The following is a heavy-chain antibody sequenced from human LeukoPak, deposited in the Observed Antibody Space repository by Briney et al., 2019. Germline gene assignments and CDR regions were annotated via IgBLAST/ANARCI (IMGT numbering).Heavy chain of an antibody. CDR2: IWYDGSNK. Sequence: GGSLRLSCAASGFTLSSYGMHWVRQAPGKGLEWVAVIWYDGSNKYYADSVKGRFTISRDNSKNTLYLQMNSLRAEDTAVYYCAKTYDILTGYSAYFDYWGQGTLVTVSS. CDR3: AKTYDILTGYSAYFDY. CDR1: GFTLSSYG. J-gene: IGHJ4*02. V-gene: IGHV3-33*06. D-gene: IGHD3-9*01.